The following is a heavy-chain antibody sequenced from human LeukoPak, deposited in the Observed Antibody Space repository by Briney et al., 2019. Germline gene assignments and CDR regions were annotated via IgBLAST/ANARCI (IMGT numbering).Heavy chain of an antibody. CDR1: GFTFSNAW. D-gene: IGHD4-17*01. V-gene: IGHV3-73*01. Sequence: GGSLRLSCAASGFTFSNAWMSWVRQASGKGLEWVGRIRSKANSYATAYAASVKGRFTISRDDSKNTAYLQMNNVKTEDTAVYYCTGCSYGDYYYYGMDVWGQGTTVTVSS. CDR3: TGCSYGDYYYYGMDV. CDR2: IRSKANSYAT. J-gene: IGHJ6*02.